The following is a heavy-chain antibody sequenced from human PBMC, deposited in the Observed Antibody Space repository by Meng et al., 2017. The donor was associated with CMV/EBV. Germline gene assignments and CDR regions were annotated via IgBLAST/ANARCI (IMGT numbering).Heavy chain of an antibody. D-gene: IGHD2-2*01. CDR3: ARGSCSSISCPYGMDV. Sequence: GGSLRLSCAASGFTFSDYYMSWIRQAPGKGLEWVSYISSSGSTIYYADSVKGRFTISRDNAKNSLYLQMNSLRAEDTAVYYCARGSCSSISCPYGMDVWGQGTTVTVSS. CDR1: GFTFSDYY. J-gene: IGHJ6*02. V-gene: IGHV3-11*04. CDR2: ISSSGSTI.